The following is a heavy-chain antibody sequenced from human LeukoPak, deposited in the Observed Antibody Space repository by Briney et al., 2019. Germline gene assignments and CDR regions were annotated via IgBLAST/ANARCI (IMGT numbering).Heavy chain of an antibody. J-gene: IGHJ1*01. CDR2: ISYDGSKI. CDR1: GFIFSTHK. CDR3: ARESVKLPGISYFDN. V-gene: IGHV3-30-3*01. Sequence: GGSLRLSCAASGFIFSTHKMNWVRQAPGKGLEGVAVISYDGSKIYYADSAKGRFTISRDNSKNMVYLQMNSLRAEDTARYYCARESVKLPGISYFDNWGQGTLVTVSS. D-gene: IGHD3-3*02.